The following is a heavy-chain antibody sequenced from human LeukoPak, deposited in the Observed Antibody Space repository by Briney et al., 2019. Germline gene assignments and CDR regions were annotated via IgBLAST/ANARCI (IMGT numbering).Heavy chain of an antibody. J-gene: IGHJ4*02. D-gene: IGHD5-18*01. CDR2: ISGSGGST. V-gene: IGHV3-23*01. CDR1: GFTFSSYA. CDR3: AKDPSRYSYGYGGVY. Sequence: GGSLRLSCAASGFTFSSYAMSWVRQAPGKGLEWVSAISGSGGSTYYADSVKGRFTISRDNSKNTLYLQMNSLRAEDTAVYYCAKDPSRYSYGYGGVYWGQGTLVTVSS.